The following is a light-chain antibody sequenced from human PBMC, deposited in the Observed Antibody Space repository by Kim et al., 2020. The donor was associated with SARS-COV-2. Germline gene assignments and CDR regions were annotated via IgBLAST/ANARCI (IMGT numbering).Light chain of an antibody. J-gene: IGLJ1*01. CDR2: RDS. V-gene: IGLV3-9*01. Sequence: SYELTQPLSVSVALGQTARITCGGNNIGSKNVHWYQQKPGQAPVVVIYRDSDRPSEIPERFSGSNSGSTATLTISRAQAGDEADYYCQVWDSTTYVFGTGTQLTVL. CDR1: NIGSKN. CDR3: QVWDSTTYV.